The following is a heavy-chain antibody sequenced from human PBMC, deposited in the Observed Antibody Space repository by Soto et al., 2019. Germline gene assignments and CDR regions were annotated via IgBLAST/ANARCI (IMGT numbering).Heavy chain of an antibody. D-gene: IGHD4-4*01. J-gene: IGHJ4*02. CDR1: GGSISSSNW. Sequence: AETLSLTCAVSGGSISSSNWWSWVRQPPGKGLEWIGEIYHSGSTNYNPSLKSRVTISVDKSKNQFSLKLSSVTAADTAVYYCARDSSTVTTQFDYWGQGTLVPVSS. V-gene: IGHV4-4*02. CDR3: ARDSSTVTTQFDY. CDR2: IYHSGST.